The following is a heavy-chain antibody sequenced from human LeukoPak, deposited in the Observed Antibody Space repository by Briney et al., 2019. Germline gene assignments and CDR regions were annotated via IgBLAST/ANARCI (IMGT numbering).Heavy chain of an antibody. D-gene: IGHD4-17*01. Sequence: ASVKVSCKASGYTFTSYGISWVRQAPGQGLEWMGWISAYNGNTNYAQKLQGRVTMTTDTSTSTAYMELRSLRSDDTAVYYCARDHGDYSGGTGWFDPWGQGTLVTVSS. CDR1: GYTFTSYG. V-gene: IGHV1-18*01. CDR2: ISAYNGNT. CDR3: ARDHGDYSGGTGWFDP. J-gene: IGHJ5*02.